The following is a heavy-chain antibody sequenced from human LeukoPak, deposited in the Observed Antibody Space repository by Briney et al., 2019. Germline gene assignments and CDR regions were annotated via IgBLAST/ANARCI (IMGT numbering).Heavy chain of an antibody. CDR1: GYRFTNYW. D-gene: IGHD1-26*01. CDR3: ARRRDLYSGSYYPFDY. J-gene: IGHJ4*02. CDR2: IYPGDSET. V-gene: IGHV5-51*01. Sequence: GESLKISCKGSGYRFTNYWIGWVRQMPGKGLEWMGIIYPGDSETRYNPSFQGQVTISADKSISTAYLQWSSLNASDTAMYYCARRRDLYSGSYYPFDYWGQGTLVTVSS.